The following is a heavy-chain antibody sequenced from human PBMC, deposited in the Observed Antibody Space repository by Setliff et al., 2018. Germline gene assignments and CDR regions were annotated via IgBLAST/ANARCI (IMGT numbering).Heavy chain of an antibody. CDR1: GFTFSRFS. CDR2: VSYDGNVK. J-gene: IGHJ4*02. Sequence: GSLRLSCAASGFTFSRFSLHWVRQAPGKGLEWVAVVSYDGNVKYYADSVKGRFTISRDNAKNSLYLQMNSLRAEDMALYYCAKDQKLYYYHRAKNLWGQGTLVTVSS. V-gene: IGHV3-30*18. CDR3: AKDQKLYYYHRAKNL. D-gene: IGHD2-2*01.